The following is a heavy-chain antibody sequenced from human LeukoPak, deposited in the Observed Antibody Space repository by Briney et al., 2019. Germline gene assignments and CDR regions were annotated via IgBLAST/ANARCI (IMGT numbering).Heavy chain of an antibody. Sequence: SETLSLTCTVSGGSISTYYWSWVRQPPGKGLEWIGYVFYTGSTNYNPSLRSRVTISIDTSKNQFSLKLSSVTAADTAVYYCARHRYQGVTPFDYWGQGTLVTVSS. CDR2: VFYTGST. D-gene: IGHD1-14*01. CDR1: GGSISTYY. V-gene: IGHV4-59*08. J-gene: IGHJ4*02. CDR3: ARHRYQGVTPFDY.